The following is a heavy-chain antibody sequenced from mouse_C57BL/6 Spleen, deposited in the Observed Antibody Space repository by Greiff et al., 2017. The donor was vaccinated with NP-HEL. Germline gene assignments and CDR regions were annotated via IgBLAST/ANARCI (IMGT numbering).Heavy chain of an antibody. D-gene: IGHD3-1*01. CDR3: ARSGDAAY. J-gene: IGHJ3*01. CDR1: GYTFTSYW. CDR2: IDPSDSYT. Sequence: QVQLQQSGAELVMPGASVKLSCKASGYTFTSYWMHWVKQRPGQGLEWIGEIDPSDSYTNYNQKFKGKSTLTVDKSSSTAYMQLSSLTSEDSAVYYCARSGDAAYWGQGTLVTVSA. V-gene: IGHV1-69*01.